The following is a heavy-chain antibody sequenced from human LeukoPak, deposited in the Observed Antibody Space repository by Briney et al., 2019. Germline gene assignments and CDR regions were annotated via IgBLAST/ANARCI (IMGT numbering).Heavy chain of an antibody. CDR1: GFTFSSYW. CDR3: AKWSSVLHYYDSSLHFDY. J-gene: IGHJ4*02. D-gene: IGHD3-22*01. Sequence: AGGSLRLSCAASGFTFSSYWMSWVRQAPGKGLEWVANIMQDGSQKYYVDSVKGRFTISRDNAKNSLYLQMNSLRAEDTAVYYCAKWSSVLHYYDSSLHFDYWGQGTLVTVSS. CDR2: IMQDGSQK. V-gene: IGHV3-7*01.